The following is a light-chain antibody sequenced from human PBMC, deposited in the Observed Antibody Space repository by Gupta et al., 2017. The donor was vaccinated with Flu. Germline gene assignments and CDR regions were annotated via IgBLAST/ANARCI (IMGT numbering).Light chain of an antibody. Sequence: RPLPLSSVESVTLSSSAGVHGSKNLLAWYQQKPGQAPRLLMYGASNREPGIPYRFSGGGSGTDFTLTINRLEPEDFAVYYCQHCGTSPYTFGQGTNLEIK. CDR3: QHCGTSPYT. V-gene: IGKV3-20*01. CDR2: GAS. J-gene: IGKJ2*01. CDR1: VHGSKNL.